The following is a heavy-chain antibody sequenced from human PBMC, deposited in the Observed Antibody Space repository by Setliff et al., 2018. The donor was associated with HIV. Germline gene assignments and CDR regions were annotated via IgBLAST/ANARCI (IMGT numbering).Heavy chain of an antibody. Sequence: SETLSLTCTVSGFSITRSYYWSWIRQPPGKGLEWTGSIYHDGKTYYNPSLKSRLTRSVDTPKNQFSLKLSSVTAAAAAVYYCASRVYYYDSSGYLREEGFDPWGQGTLVTVSS. V-gene: IGHV4-38-2*02. CDR1: GFSITRSYY. CDR2: IYHDGKT. CDR3: ASRVYYYDSSGYLREEGFDP. J-gene: IGHJ5*02. D-gene: IGHD3-22*01.